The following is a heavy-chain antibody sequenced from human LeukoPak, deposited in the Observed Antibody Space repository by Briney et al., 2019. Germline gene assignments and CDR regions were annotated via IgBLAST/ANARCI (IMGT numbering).Heavy chain of an antibody. CDR3: ARVSIVYGMDV. CDR2: MYYTGST. Sequence: PSETLSLTCSVSGGSISSDYWSWIRQPPGKGLEWIGYMYYTGSTNYNPSLKSRVTISLATSKTQSSLKLSSVTAADTAVYYCARVSIVYGMDVWGQGTTVTVSS. V-gene: IGHV4-59*01. J-gene: IGHJ6*02. CDR1: GGSISSDY. D-gene: IGHD3-3*02.